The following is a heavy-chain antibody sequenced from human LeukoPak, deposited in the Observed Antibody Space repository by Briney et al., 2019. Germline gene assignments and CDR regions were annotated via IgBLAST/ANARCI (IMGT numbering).Heavy chain of an antibody. CDR1: GYTFTNYA. CDR2: ISGNNGNT. J-gene: IGHJ3*02. V-gene: IGHV1-18*01. CDR3: ARDLTLAAEGATFGAVINAFDI. Sequence: GASVKVSCKASGYTFTNYAITWVRQAPGQGLEWIGWISGNNGNTNYAQNVQGRVTMTTDTSTSTAYMELRSLRSEDTAVYYCARDLTLAAEGATFGAVINAFDIWGQGTMVTVSS. D-gene: IGHD3-3*01.